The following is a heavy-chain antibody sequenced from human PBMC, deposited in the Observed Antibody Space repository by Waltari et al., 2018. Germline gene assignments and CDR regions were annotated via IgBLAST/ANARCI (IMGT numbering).Heavy chain of an antibody. D-gene: IGHD2-15*01. CDR2: IYHSGST. Sequence: QVQLQESGPGLVKPSATLSLTCAVSGYSISSGYYWGWIRQPPGKGLEWIGSIYHSGSTYYNPSLKSRVTISVDTSKNQFSLKLSSVTAADTAVYYCARVSLYCSGGSCQDYWGQGTLVTVSS. CDR1: GYSISSGYY. CDR3: ARVSLYCSGGSCQDY. J-gene: IGHJ4*02. V-gene: IGHV4-38-2*01.